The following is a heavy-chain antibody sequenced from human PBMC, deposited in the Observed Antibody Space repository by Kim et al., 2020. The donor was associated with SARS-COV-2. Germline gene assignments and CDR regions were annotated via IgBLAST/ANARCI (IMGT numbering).Heavy chain of an antibody. CDR3: ARGPQWVAAAGSDIYYYYGMDV. V-gene: IGHV1-3*01. D-gene: IGHD6-13*01. Sequence: ASVKVSCKASGYTFTSYAMHWVRQAPGQRLEWMGWINAGNGNTKYSQKFQGRVTITRDTSASTAYMELSSLRSEDTAVYYCARGPQWVAAAGSDIYYYYGMDVWGQGTTVTVSS. CDR2: INAGNGNT. J-gene: IGHJ6*02. CDR1: GYTFTSYA.